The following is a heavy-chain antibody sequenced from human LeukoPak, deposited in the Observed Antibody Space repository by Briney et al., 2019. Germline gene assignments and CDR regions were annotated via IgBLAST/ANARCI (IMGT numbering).Heavy chain of an antibody. Sequence: GGSLRLSWAASGFTFSSYEMNWVRQAPGKGLEWVSYISTTGSSIYYADSVKGRFTISRDNVKNLLYLQMNSLRAEDTAVYYCARVQRGIAVALDYWGQGTLATVSS. V-gene: IGHV3-48*03. CDR3: ARVQRGIAVALDY. D-gene: IGHD6-19*01. CDR1: GFTFSSYE. CDR2: ISTTGSSI. J-gene: IGHJ4*02.